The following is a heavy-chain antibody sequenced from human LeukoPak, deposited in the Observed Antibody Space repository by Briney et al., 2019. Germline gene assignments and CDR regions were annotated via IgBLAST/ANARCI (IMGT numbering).Heavy chain of an antibody. V-gene: IGHV1-46*01. CDR1: GYTFSTYY. CDR3: ARANGGGLDY. Sequence: ASVKVSCKTSGYTFSTYYMHWVRQAPGQGLEGLGIIHPTDGSTSYTQKIQGRVTMTRDTATGTVYLELSSLRSEDTAVYWCARANGGGLDYWGQGTLVTVSS. J-gene: IGHJ4*02. CDR2: IHPTDGST. D-gene: IGHD3-10*01.